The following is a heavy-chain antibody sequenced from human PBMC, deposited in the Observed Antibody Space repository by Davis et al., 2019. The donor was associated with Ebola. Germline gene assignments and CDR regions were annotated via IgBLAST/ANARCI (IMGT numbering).Heavy chain of an antibody. Sequence: ETLSLTCTVSGGSISSGGYYWTRVRQAPGKGLEWVSGIYTGGSTHYADSVKGRFTISRDNSKNTLYLQMNSLRAEDTAVYYCAMPDCSGADCFSVYIKSWGQGTLVTVSS. CDR2: IYTGGST. V-gene: IGHV3-53*01. D-gene: IGHD2-21*02. CDR1: GGSISSGGYY. J-gene: IGHJ4*02. CDR3: AMPDCSGADCFSVYIKS.